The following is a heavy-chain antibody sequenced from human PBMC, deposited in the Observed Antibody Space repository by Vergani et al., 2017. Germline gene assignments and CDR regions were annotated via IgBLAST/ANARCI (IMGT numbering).Heavy chain of an antibody. J-gene: IGHJ4*02. CDR3: ARAMFSGWSINLDY. CDR2: ISSSGSTI. Sequence: VQLLESGGGLVQPGGSLRLSCAASGFTVSSNYMSWVRQAPGKGLEWVSYISSSGSTIYYADSVKGRFTISRDNAKNSLYLQMNSLRAEDTAVYYCARAMFSGWSINLDYWGQGTLVTVSS. V-gene: IGHV3-11*01. D-gene: IGHD6-19*01. CDR1: GFTVSSNY.